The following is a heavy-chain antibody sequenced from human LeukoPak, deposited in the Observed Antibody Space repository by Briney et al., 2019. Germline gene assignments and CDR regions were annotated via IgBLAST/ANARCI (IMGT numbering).Heavy chain of an antibody. D-gene: IGHD2-15*01. CDR2: IIPIFGTA. CDR1: GGTFSSYA. V-gene: IGHV1-69*13. Sequence: SVKVSCKASGGTFSSYAISWVRQAPGQGLEWMGGIIPIFGTANYAQKFQGRVTITADESTSTAYMELSSLRSEDTAVYYCAGGRPRGYCSGGSCYHNFDYWGQGTLVTVSS. J-gene: IGHJ4*02. CDR3: AGGRPRGYCSGGSCYHNFDY.